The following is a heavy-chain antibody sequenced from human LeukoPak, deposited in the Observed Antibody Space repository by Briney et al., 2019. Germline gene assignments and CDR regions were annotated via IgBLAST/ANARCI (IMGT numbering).Heavy chain of an antibody. Sequence: GGSLRLSCAAAGFTFSSYSMNWVRQAPGKGLEWVSSISSSSSYIYYADSVKGRFTISRDNAKNSLYLQMNSLRAEDTAVYYCARDRYSGYGAFDYWGQGTLVTVSS. J-gene: IGHJ4*02. V-gene: IGHV3-21*01. CDR1: GFTFSSYS. CDR3: ARDRYSGYGAFDY. CDR2: ISSSSSYI. D-gene: IGHD5-12*01.